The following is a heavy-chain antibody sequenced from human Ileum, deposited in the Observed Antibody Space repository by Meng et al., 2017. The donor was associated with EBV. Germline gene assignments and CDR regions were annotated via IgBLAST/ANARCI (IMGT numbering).Heavy chain of an antibody. CDR1: GFSISTYV. Sequence: VQHVESWQGLIKPGRPLCLTCAASGFSISTYVMHWGRHAPGEWMQWLSVIIYDGSTKYYVDSVKGRFTISIDNSKSKLYLQMNSLRDEDTAVYYCAKEEVSRIFDYWGQGTLVTVSS. V-gene: IGHV3-30*18. CDR3: AKEEVSRIFDY. J-gene: IGHJ4*02. D-gene: IGHD5/OR15-5a*01. CDR2: IIYDGSTK.